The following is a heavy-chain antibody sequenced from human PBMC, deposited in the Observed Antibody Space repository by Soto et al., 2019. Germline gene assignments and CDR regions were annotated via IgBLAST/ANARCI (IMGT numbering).Heavy chain of an antibody. CDR3: ARDGGEYDFPSQHNLDY. CDR2: IIPIFGTA. Sequence: QVQLVQSGAEVKKPGSSVKVSCKASGGTSSSYAISWVRQAPGQGLEWMGGIIPIFGTANYAQKFQGRVTITADESTSTAYMELSSLRSEDTAVYYCARDGGEYDFPSQHNLDYWGQGTLVTVSS. J-gene: IGHJ4*02. CDR1: GGTSSSYA. V-gene: IGHV1-69*12. D-gene: IGHD3-16*01.